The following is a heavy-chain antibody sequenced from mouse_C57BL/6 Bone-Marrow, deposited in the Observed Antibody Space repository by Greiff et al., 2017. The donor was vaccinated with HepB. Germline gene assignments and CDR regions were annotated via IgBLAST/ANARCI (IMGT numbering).Heavy chain of an antibody. V-gene: IGHV1-26*01. J-gene: IGHJ4*01. CDR2: INPNNGGT. Sequence: EVKLQQSGPELVKPGASVKISCKASGYTFTDYYMNWVKQSHGKSLEWIGDINPNNGGTSYNQKFKGKATLTVDKSSSTAYMELRSLTSEDSAVYYCANVMDYWGQGTSVTVSS. CDR1: GYTFTDYY. CDR3: ANVMDY.